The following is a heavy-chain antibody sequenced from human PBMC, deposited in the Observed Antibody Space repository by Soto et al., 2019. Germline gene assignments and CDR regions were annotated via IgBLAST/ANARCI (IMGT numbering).Heavy chain of an antibody. Sequence: EVQLVESGGGLLQPGGSLRLSCAASGFTFSSYWMHWVRRAPGKGLVWVSRINSDGSSTKYADSVKGRFTISRDNAKNTLFLQMTSLRAEDTAVYYCARDSQDLVVIPTANNWFDTWGQGTLVTVSS. J-gene: IGHJ5*02. CDR3: ARDSQDLVVIPTANNWFDT. CDR2: INSDGSST. CDR1: GFTFSSYW. V-gene: IGHV3-74*03. D-gene: IGHD2-15*01.